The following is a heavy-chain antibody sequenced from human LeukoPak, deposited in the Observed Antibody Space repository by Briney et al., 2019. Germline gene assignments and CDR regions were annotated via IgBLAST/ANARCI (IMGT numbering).Heavy chain of an antibody. D-gene: IGHD3-10*01. CDR2: IHYSGST. CDR3: ARRFYGSGSFYFDY. Sequence: PSETLSLTCPVSCASISSYYWSWIRQPPGKGLEWIGYIHYSGSTNYNPSLKSRVTTSVDTSKNQISLKLRSVTAAHTPLYYSARRFYGSGSFYFDYWGQGTLVTVSS. J-gene: IGHJ4*02. CDR1: CASISSYY. V-gene: IGHV4-59*01.